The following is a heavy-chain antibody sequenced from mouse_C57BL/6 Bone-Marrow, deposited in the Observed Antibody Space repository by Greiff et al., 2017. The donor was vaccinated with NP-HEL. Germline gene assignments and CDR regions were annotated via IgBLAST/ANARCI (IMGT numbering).Heavy chain of an antibody. V-gene: IGHV1-54*01. Sequence: VQLQESGAELVRPGTSVKVSCKASGYAFTNYLIEWVKQRPGQGLEWIGVINPGSGGTKYNEKFKGKATLTADKSSSTAYMQLSSLTSEDSAVYFCARGITTVVAMDYWGQGTSVTVSS. CDR3: ARGITTVVAMDY. J-gene: IGHJ4*01. CDR1: GYAFTNYL. CDR2: INPGSGGT. D-gene: IGHD1-1*01.